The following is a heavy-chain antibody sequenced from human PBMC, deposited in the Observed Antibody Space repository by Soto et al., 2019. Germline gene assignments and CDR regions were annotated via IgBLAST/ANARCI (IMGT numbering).Heavy chain of an antibody. CDR3: TRGPRPSSAGTGAY. J-gene: IGHJ4*02. D-gene: IGHD6-13*01. V-gene: IGHV3-74*01. CDR2: IDYDGTTT. Sequence: EVHLVESGGGLVQPGGSLRLSCVASGFAFDAYWMHWVRQVPGEGPVWVSRIDYDGTTTTNAASVKGRFTISRDNAKNTPYLQMNSLRAEDTGVYYCTRGPRPSSAGTGAYWGQGTLVTVSS. CDR1: GFAFDAYW.